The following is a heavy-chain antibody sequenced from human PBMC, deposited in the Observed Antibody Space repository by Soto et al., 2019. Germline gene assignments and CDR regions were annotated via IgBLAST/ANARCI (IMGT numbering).Heavy chain of an antibody. CDR3: ARCSLVGVPAPGFDP. CDR2: IYYSGTT. J-gene: IGHJ5*02. D-gene: IGHD2-2*01. CDR1: GGSIGSGGYY. Sequence: TLSLRYTVSGGSIGSGGYYWSCIRQHPGKGLEWIGYIYYSGTTYYNPSLKSRVTISVDTSKNQFSLKLSSVSAADTALYYCARCSLVGVPAPGFDPWGRGTLVTVSS. V-gene: IGHV4-31*03.